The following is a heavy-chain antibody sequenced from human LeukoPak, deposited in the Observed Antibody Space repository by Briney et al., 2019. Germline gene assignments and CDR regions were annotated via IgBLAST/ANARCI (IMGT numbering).Heavy chain of an antibody. V-gene: IGHV4-59*01. J-gene: IGHJ4*02. D-gene: IGHD1-26*01. CDR3: ARQVGATYFDY. CDR1: GYSISSYY. CDR2: IYYSGST. Sequence: SETLSLTCTVSGYSISSYYWSWIRQPPGKGLEWIGNIYYSGSTNYNPSLKSRVTISVDTSKNQFSLKLSSVTAADTAVYYCARQVGATYFDYWGQGTLVTISS.